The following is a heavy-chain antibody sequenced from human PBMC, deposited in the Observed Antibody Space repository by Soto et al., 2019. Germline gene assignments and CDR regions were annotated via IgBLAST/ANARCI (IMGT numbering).Heavy chain of an antibody. V-gene: IGHV3-23*01. CDR3: AKAAEDNRSYDFWSGYYRPWEVLYYYGMDV. Sequence: GGSLRLSCAASGFTFDDYTMRWVRQAPGKGLEWVSLISGNGGSTYYADSVKGRFTISRDNSKNTLYLQMNSLRAEDTAVYYCAKAAEDNRSYDFWSGYYRPWEVLYYYGMDVWGQGTTVTVSS. CDR2: ISGNGGST. CDR1: GFTFDDYT. D-gene: IGHD3-3*01. J-gene: IGHJ6*02.